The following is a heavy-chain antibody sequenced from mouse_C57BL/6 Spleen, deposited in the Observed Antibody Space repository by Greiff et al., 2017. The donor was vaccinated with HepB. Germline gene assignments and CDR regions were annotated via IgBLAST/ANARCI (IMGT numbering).Heavy chain of an antibody. D-gene: IGHD6-5*01. CDR2: ISDGGSYT. J-gene: IGHJ2*01. Sequence: EVKVEESGGGLVKPGGSLKLSCAASGFTFSSYAMSWVRQTPEKRLEWVATISDGGSYTYYPDNVKGRFTISRDNAKNNLYLQMSHLKSEDTAMYYCARGKRAYDGFYYFDYWGQGTTLTVSS. V-gene: IGHV5-4*03. CDR1: GFTFSSYA. CDR3: ARGKRAYDGFYYFDY.